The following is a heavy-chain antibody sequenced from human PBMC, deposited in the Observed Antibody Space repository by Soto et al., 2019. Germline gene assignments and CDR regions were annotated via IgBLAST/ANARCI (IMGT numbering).Heavy chain of an antibody. CDR2: IIPIFGTA. V-gene: IGHV1-69*06. Sequence: SMKVSCKASGDTFSSYAISWVRQAPGQGLEWMGGIIPIFGTANYAQKFQGRVTITADKSTSTAYMELSSLRSEDTAVYYCARDATTGTLRWFDPWGQGTLVTVSS. CDR3: ARDATTGTLRWFDP. D-gene: IGHD1-1*01. CDR1: GDTFSSYA. J-gene: IGHJ5*02.